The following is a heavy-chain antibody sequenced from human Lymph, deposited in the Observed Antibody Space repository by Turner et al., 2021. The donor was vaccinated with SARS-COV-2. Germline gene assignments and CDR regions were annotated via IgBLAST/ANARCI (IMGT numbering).Heavy chain of an antibody. CDR1: GYTFTGYY. J-gene: IGHJ4*02. D-gene: IGHD3-10*01. Sequence: VQLVQSGAEVKKPGASVMVSCKSSGYTFTGYYMHWVRQAPVQVLEWIGWINPNSGVTNDAQKLQFRVTMTRDKSISIAYMELSRLRSDDTAVYYCARSRDLQSMVRGVEPFDYWGQGTLVTVSS. CDR3: ARSRDLQSMVRGVEPFDY. V-gene: IGHV1-2*02. CDR2: INPNSGVT.